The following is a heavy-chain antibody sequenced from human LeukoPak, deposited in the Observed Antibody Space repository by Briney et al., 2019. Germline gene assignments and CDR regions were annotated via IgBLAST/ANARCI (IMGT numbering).Heavy chain of an antibody. V-gene: IGHV4-59*01. CDR2: IYHSGST. CDR3: ARGVGARGYSYMDV. D-gene: IGHD1-26*01. Sequence: SETLSLTCTVSGGSISSYYWSWIRQPPGKGLEWIGYIYHSGSTKYNPSLKSRVTISVDTSKNQFSLKLSSVTAADTAVYYCARGVGARGYSYMDVWGKGTTVTVSS. CDR1: GGSISSYY. J-gene: IGHJ6*03.